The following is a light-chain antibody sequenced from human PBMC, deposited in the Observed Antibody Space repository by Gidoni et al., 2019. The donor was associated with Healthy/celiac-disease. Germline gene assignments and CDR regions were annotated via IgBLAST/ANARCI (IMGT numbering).Light chain of an antibody. CDR2: DAS. J-gene: IGKJ4*01. V-gene: IGKV3-11*01. Sequence: EIVLKQSPATLSLSTGERATLSCRASQRVSSYLAWYQQKPGQAPRLLIYDASNRATGIPARFSGSGSGTYFTLTISSLEPEDFAVYYCQQRSNWPTSGGGTKVEIK. CDR1: QRVSSY. CDR3: QQRSNWPT.